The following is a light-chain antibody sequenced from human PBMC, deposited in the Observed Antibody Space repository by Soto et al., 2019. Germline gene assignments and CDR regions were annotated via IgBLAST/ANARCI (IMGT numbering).Light chain of an antibody. CDR2: AAS. CDR3: QQSYSTPWT. J-gene: IGKJ1*01. V-gene: IGKV1-39*01. Sequence: IQMTQSPSSLPASVGDRVTITCRASQSISSYLNWYQQKPGKAPKLLIYAASSLQSGAPSRFSGSGSETDFTLTISSMQPEDFATYYCQQSYSTPWTFGQGTKVDIK. CDR1: QSISSY.